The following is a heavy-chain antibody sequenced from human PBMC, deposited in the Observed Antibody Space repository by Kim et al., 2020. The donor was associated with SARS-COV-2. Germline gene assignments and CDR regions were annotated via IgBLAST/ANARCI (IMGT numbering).Heavy chain of an antibody. V-gene: IGHV3-53*01. D-gene: IGHD3-10*01. CDR1: GFTVSSNY. Sequence: GGSLRLSCAASGFTVSSNYMSWVRQAPGKGLEWVSVIYSGGSTYYADSVKGRFTISRDNSKNTLYLQMNSLRAEDTAVYYCVGVGYYGSGSYYRTSNFDYWGQGTLVTVSS. CDR2: IYSGGST. CDR3: VGVGYYGSGSYYRTSNFDY. J-gene: IGHJ4*02.